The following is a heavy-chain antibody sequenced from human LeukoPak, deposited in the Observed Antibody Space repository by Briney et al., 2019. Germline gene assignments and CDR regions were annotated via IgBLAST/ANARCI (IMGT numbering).Heavy chain of an antibody. Sequence: SETLSLTCAVYGGSFSGYYWSWLRQPPGKGLEWIGEINHSGSTNYNPSLKSRVTISIDTSKNEFSLRLTSVTAADTAVYYCARAVRVWGKGTTVIVSS. V-gene: IGHV4-34*01. CDR2: INHSGST. J-gene: IGHJ6*04. D-gene: IGHD6-6*01. CDR1: GGSFSGYY. CDR3: ARAVRV.